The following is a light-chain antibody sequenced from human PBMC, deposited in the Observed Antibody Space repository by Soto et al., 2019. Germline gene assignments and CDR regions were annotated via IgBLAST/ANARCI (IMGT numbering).Light chain of an antibody. J-gene: IGKJ5*01. CDR3: QHSSSAPPIT. CDR1: QNIDNY. CDR2: AAS. Sequence: DIQLTQSPSSLSASLGERVTISCRASQNIDNYLHWYQQKSGKAPVALFYAASSLRDGVSSRFSGSGYGTEFTLTINNLQPEAFATYYCQHSSSAPPITFGQGPLLDI. V-gene: IGKV1-39*01.